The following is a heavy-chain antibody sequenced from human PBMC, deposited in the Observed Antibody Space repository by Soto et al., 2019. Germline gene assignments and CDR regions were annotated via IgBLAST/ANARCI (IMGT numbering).Heavy chain of an antibody. CDR3: ARIVNYYYYGMDV. Sequence: QVTLKESGPVLVKPTETLTLTCTVSGFSLSNARMGVSWIRQPPGKALEWLAHIFSNDEKSYSTSLKSRLTISKDTSKSQVVLTMTNIDPVDTATYYCARIVNYYYYGMDVWGQGTTVTVSS. CDR1: GFSLSNARMG. J-gene: IGHJ6*02. V-gene: IGHV2-26*01. CDR2: IFSNDEK.